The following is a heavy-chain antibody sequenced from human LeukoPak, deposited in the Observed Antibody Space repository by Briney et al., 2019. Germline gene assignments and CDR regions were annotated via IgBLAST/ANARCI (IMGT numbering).Heavy chain of an antibody. CDR3: AKDWEGHYYDSSGYYYGISGAFDI. Sequence: GGSLRLSFAASGFTFSSYAMHWVRQAPGKGLEWVAVISYDGSNKYYADSVKGRFTISRDNSKNTLYLQMNSLRAEDTAVYYCAKDWEGHYYDSSGYYYGISGAFDIWGQGTMVTVSS. D-gene: IGHD3-22*01. J-gene: IGHJ3*02. CDR1: GFTFSSYA. CDR2: ISYDGSNK. V-gene: IGHV3-30*04.